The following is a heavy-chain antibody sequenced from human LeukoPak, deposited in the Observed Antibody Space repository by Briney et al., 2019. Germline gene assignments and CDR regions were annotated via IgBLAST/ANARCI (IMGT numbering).Heavy chain of an antibody. D-gene: IGHD2-2*01. CDR3: ARGDAYALNY. J-gene: IGHJ4*02. CDR1: GFTFSSYA. CDR2: ISGSGGCT. Sequence: GGSLRLSCAASGFTFSSYAMSWVRQAPGKGLEWVSAISGSGGCTYYADSVKGRFTISRDNSKNTLYLQMNSLRAEDTAVYYCARGDAYALNYWGQGTLVTVSS. V-gene: IGHV3-23*01.